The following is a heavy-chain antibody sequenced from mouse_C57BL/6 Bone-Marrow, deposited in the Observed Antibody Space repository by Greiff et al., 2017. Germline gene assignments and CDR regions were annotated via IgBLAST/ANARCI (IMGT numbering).Heavy chain of an antibody. J-gene: IGHJ3*01. V-gene: IGHV1-63*01. CDR1: GSTFTNYW. Sequence: QVHVKQSGAELVRPGTSVKMSCKASGSTFTNYWLGWAKQRPGHGLEWIGDIYPGGGYTNYNEKFKGKATLTADKSSSTAYMQFSSLTSEDSAIYYCARSGAWAGFAYWGQGTLVTVSA. CDR3: ARSGAWAGFAY. D-gene: IGHD3-2*02. CDR2: IYPGGGYT.